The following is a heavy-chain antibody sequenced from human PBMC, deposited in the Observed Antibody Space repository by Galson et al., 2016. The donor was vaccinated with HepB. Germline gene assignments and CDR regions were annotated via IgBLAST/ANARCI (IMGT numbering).Heavy chain of an antibody. D-gene: IGHD3-10*01. CDR2: IYPGDSDT. Sequence: QSGAEVKKPGESLKISCKGSGYTFTTYWIGWVRQMPGKGLEWMGIIYPGDSDTRYSPSFQGQVTISADKSINTAYLQWSSLKASDTAMYYCARSGYYDSGSCADRWDFWGQGTLVTVSS. V-gene: IGHV5-51*01. J-gene: IGHJ4*02. CDR1: GYTFTTYW. CDR3: ARSGYYDSGSCADRWDF.